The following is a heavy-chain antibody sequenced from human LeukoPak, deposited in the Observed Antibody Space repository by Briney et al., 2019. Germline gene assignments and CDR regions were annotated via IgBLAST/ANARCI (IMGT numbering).Heavy chain of an antibody. J-gene: IGHJ4*02. Sequence: GGSLRLSCAASGFTFSSYGMRWVRQAPGKGLEWVAVIWYDGSNKYYADSVKGRFTISRDNSKNTLYLQMNSLRAEDTAVYYCARSDTAMIPHIDYWGQGTLVTVSS. D-gene: IGHD5-18*01. V-gene: IGHV3-33*01. CDR2: IWYDGSNK. CDR3: ARSDTAMIPHIDY. CDR1: GFTFSSYG.